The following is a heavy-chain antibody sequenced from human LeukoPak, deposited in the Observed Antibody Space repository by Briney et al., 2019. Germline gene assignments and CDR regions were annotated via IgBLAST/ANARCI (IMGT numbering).Heavy chain of an antibody. CDR1: GGSFSGYY. Sequence: SETLSLTCAVYGGSFSGYYWSWIRQPPGKGLEWIGETNHSGSTNYNPSLKSRVTISVDTSKNQFSLKLSSVTAADTAVYYCARGTKWEVAVAGSEYFQHWGQGTLVTVSS. D-gene: IGHD6-19*01. CDR3: ARGTKWEVAVAGSEYFQH. V-gene: IGHV4-34*01. CDR2: TNHSGST. J-gene: IGHJ1*01.